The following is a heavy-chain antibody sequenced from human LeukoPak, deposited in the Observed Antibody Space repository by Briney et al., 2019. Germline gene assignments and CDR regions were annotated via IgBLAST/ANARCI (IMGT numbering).Heavy chain of an antibody. V-gene: IGHV3-48*04. J-gene: IGHJ4*02. CDR1: GFTFSSYS. CDR2: ISSSSSII. Sequence: SGGSLRLSCAASGFTFSSYSMNWVRQAPGKGLEWVSYISSSSSIIYYADSLKGRFTISRDNAKSSLYLQMNSLRADDTAVFYCARVYCSGGSCYSYFDYWGQGTLVTVSS. D-gene: IGHD2-15*01. CDR3: ARVYCSGGSCYSYFDY.